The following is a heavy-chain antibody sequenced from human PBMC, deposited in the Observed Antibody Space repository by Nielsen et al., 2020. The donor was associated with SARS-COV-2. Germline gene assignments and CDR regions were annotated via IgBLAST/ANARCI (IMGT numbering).Heavy chain of an antibody. CDR3: VRVRDDGYYFDTGPFDY. D-gene: IGHD2/OR15-2a*01. V-gene: IGHV3-74*01. CDR2: INTDGSRS. J-gene: IGHJ4*02. CDR1: GFTFSSYY. Sequence: GESLKISCAGSGFTFSSYYFNWVRQAPGKGLMWVSRINTDGSRSAYADAVRGRFTISRDNARDTLFLQMNSLSAEDTAVYYCVRVRDDGYYFDTGPFDYWGQGALVTVSS.